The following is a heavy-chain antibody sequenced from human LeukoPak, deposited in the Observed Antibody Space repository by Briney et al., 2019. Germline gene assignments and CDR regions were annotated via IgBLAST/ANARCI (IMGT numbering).Heavy chain of an antibody. Sequence: SETLSLTCTVSGGSISSYYWSWIRQPPGKGLEWIGYIYYSGSTNYNPSLKSRVTISVDTSKNQFSLKLSSVTAADTAVYYCARVVVGIFDYWGQGTLVTVSS. V-gene: IGHV4-59*01. J-gene: IGHJ4*02. D-gene: IGHD6-6*01. CDR2: IYYSGST. CDR3: ARVVVGIFDY. CDR1: GGSISSYY.